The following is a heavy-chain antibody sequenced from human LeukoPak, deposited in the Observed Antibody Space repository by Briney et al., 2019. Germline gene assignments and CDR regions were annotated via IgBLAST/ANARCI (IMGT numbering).Heavy chain of an antibody. V-gene: IGHV1-2*02. CDR1: GYTFTSYD. CDR2: INPNSGGT. CDR3: ARARKDKNWFDP. J-gene: IGHJ5*02. Sequence: ASVKVSCKASGYTFTSYDINWVRQATGQGLEWMGWINPNSGGTNYAQKFQGRVTMTRDTSISTAYMELSRLRSDDTAVYYCARARKDKNWFDPWGQGTLVTVSS.